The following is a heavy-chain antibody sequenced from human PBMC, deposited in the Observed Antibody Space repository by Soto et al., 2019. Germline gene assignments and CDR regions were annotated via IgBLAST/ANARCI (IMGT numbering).Heavy chain of an antibody. CDR3: AGDCSGGSCYRGMAV. CDR1: GFNFNSYT. CDR2: ISSSGYI. V-gene: IGHV3-21*01. J-gene: IGHJ6*02. D-gene: IGHD2-15*01. Sequence: GGSLRLSCAASGFNFNSYTINWVRQAPGKRLEWLSSISSSGYIFSTDSVRGRFTISRDNAKNSVYLQINSLRAEDTAVYFCAGDCSGGSCYRGMAVWGQGTTVTVSS.